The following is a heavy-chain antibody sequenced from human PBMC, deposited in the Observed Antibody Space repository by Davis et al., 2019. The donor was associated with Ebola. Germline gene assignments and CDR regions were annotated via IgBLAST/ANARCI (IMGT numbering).Heavy chain of an antibody. Sequence: GESLKISCAASGFTFSDYYMSWIRQAPGKGLEWVSYISSSGSTIYYADSVKGRFTISRHNSKNTLYLQMNSLRAEDTAVYYCASLDSSGWGLDYWGQGTLVTVSS. CDR3: ASLDSSGWGLDY. CDR2: ISSSGSTI. V-gene: IGHV3-11*01. J-gene: IGHJ4*02. CDR1: GFTFSDYY. D-gene: IGHD6-19*01.